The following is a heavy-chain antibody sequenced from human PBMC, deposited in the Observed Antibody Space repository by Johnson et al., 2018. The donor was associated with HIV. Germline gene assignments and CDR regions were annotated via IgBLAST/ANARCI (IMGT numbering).Heavy chain of an antibody. Sequence: VQLVESGGGLVKPGGSLRLSCAASGFTFNTYWMTCVRQAPGKGLEWVANINQDGSEKDYVDSVKGRFTISRDIAKNSLYLQMSSLRAEDTAVYYCARVRASGWGSYPNDAFDIWGQGTMVTVSS. CDR3: ARVRASGWGSYPNDAFDI. V-gene: IGHV3-7*01. D-gene: IGHD3-16*02. J-gene: IGHJ3*02. CDR1: GFTFNTYW. CDR2: INQDGSEK.